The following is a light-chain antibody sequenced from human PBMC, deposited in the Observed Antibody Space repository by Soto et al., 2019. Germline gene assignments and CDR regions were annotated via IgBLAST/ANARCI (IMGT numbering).Light chain of an antibody. J-gene: IGKJ4*01. CDR3: QQYDNLPLT. Sequence: DIQMTQSPSSLSASVGDRVTITCQASQDISNYLNWYQQKPGKAPTLLIYDASTLETVVPSRFSGSGSGTDFTFTISSLQPEDIATYYCQQYDNLPLTFGGGTKGEIK. CDR2: DAS. V-gene: IGKV1-33*01. CDR1: QDISNY.